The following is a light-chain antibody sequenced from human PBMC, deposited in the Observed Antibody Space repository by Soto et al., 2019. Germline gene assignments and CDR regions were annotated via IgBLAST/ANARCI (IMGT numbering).Light chain of an antibody. CDR1: QSISSW. CDR3: QQYNYFST. Sequence: DIQMTQFPSTLSASVGDRVTITCRASQSISSWLAWYQQKPGKAPKLLMYDASNLASGVPSRFSGSGSGTEFTLTISSLQPDDVATYYCQQYNYFSTFGQGTKVEIK. CDR2: DAS. J-gene: IGKJ1*01. V-gene: IGKV1-5*01.